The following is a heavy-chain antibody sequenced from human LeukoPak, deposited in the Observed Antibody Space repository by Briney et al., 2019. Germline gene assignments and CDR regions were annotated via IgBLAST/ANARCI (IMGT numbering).Heavy chain of an antibody. CDR2: INHSGST. CDR1: GWSFSGYY. J-gene: IGHJ6*02. Sequence: SETLSLTCAVYGWSFSGYYWSWIRQPPGKGLEWIGEINHSGSTNYNPSLKSRRNISVDTSKNQFSLKLRSVTAADKAVYYCACMGYGMDVWGQGTTVTVSS. CDR3: ACMGYGMDV. V-gene: IGHV4-34*01.